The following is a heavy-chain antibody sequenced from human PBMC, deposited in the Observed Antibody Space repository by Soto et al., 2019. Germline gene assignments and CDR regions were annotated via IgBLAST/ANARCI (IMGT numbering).Heavy chain of an antibody. D-gene: IGHD6-19*01. Sequence: QVQLVQSGAEVKKPGASVKVSCKASGYTFINYNVSWVRQAPGQGLEWMGWISPYNGNTHYAQKHQGRGTMTTDTSTSTAYRELRSLRSDDTAVYYCARCSQWLPQGNWFDPWGQGTLVTVSS. CDR1: GYTFINYN. V-gene: IGHV1-18*01. CDR3: ARCSQWLPQGNWFDP. CDR2: ISPYNGNT. J-gene: IGHJ5*02.